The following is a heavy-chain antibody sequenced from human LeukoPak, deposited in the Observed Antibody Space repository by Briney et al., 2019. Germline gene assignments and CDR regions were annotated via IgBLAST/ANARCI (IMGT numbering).Heavy chain of an antibody. J-gene: IGHJ3*01. CDR3: ARLLDNDSSGDPDTFDV. CDR2: KSYSGRT. CDR1: GGSMSSHC. Sequence: SETLSLTCTVSGGSMSSHCWRWIRQSPGKGLEWIGYKSYSGRTYYKPSLRSRVTISVDTSKNHFSLSLTSVTAADTAVYYCARLLDNDSSGDPDTFDVWGQGTMVTVSS. V-gene: IGHV4-59*11. D-gene: IGHD3-22*01.